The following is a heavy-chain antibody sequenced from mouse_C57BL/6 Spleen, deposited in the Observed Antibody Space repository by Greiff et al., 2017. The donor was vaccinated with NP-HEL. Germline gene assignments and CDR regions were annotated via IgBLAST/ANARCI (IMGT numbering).Heavy chain of an antibody. CDR2: IHPNSGST. V-gene: IGHV1-64*01. CDR1: GYTFTSYW. J-gene: IGHJ3*01. Sequence: VQLQQSGAELVKPGASVKLSCKASGYTFTSYWMHWVKQRPGQGLEWIGMIHPNSGSTNYNEKFKSKATLTVDKSSSTADMQLSSLTSEDSAVYYCARGGGTTVVGGAYWGQGTLVTVSA. D-gene: IGHD1-1*01. CDR3: ARGGGTTVVGGAY.